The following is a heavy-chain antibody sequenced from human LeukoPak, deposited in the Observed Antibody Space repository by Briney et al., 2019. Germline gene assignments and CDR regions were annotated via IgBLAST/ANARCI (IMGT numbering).Heavy chain of an antibody. CDR3: ARGLIVGPRIRSDAIDI. CDR2: IYSVGST. Sequence: GGSLRLSCAASGFTVSSNYMSWVRQAPGTGLEWVSVIYSVGSTHYADSVKGRFTISRDNSKNTLSLQMHSLRAEDTAVYYCARGLIVGPRIRSDAIDIWGQGTMVTVSS. J-gene: IGHJ3*02. CDR1: GFTVSSNY. V-gene: IGHV3-66*01. D-gene: IGHD1-26*01.